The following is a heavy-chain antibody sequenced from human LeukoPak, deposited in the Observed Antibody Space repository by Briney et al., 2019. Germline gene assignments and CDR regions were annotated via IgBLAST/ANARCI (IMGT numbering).Heavy chain of an antibody. CDR3: VRSRAASLGYFDF. V-gene: IGHV3-43*01. CDR1: GFNFDDFA. Sequence: GGSLRLSCAVSGFNFDDFALHWVRQIPGKGLQLVAFSRIEGHTDYLDSVKGRFTISRDNSKNSLTLQMNSLRTEDSALYYCVRSRAASLGYFDFWGQGTLVTVSS. CDR2: SRIEGHT. D-gene: IGHD6-25*01. J-gene: IGHJ4*02.